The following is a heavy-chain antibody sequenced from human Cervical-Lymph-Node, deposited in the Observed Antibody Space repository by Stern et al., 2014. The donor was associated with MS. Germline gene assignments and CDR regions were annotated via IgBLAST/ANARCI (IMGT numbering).Heavy chain of an antibody. J-gene: IGHJ4*02. CDR1: FTGYY. V-gene: IGHV1-2*02. D-gene: IGHD3-22*01. CDR3: ASRYYYDHSQNVPFDY. Sequence: VQLVESGAEVKKPGASVKVSCKATFTGYYLHWVRQAPGQGLEWMGWINPNSGGTNYAQKFQGRVTMTRDTAISTAYMARSRLRSDDTAVYYCASRYYYDHSQNVPFDYWGQGTLVTVSS. CDR2: INPNSGGT.